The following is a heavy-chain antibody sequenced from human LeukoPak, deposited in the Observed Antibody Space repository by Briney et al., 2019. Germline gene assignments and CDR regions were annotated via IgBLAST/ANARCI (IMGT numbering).Heavy chain of an antibody. Sequence: GGSLRLSCAASGFTFSSYDMHWVRQATGKGLEWVSAIGTAGDTYYPGSVKGRFTISRENAKNSLYLQMNSLRAGDTAVYYCARGDRGDYGDFGGAFDIWGQGTMVTVSS. V-gene: IGHV3-13*01. CDR3: ARGDRGDYGDFGGAFDI. J-gene: IGHJ3*02. CDR2: IGTAGDT. D-gene: IGHD4-17*01. CDR1: GFTFSSYD.